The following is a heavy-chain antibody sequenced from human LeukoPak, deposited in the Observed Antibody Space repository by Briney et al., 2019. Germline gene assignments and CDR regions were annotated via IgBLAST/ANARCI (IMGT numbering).Heavy chain of an antibody. CDR1: GYTFTGYY. V-gene: IGHV1-2*02. D-gene: IGHD4-17*01. Sequence: ASVKVSCKASGYTFTGYYLHWVRQAPGRALEWMGWINPNSGGTNYAQKFPGRVTMTRDTSISTAYMELSRLRSDDTAVYYCATQYGDYVYYFDYWGEGTLVTVSS. CDR2: INPNSGGT. CDR3: ATQYGDYVYYFDY. J-gene: IGHJ4*02.